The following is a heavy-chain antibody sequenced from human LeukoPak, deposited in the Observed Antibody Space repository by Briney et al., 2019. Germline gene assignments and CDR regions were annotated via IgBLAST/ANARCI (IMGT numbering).Heavy chain of an antibody. V-gene: IGHV1-8*01. CDR3: ARGPLAAPPYYYHYYMDV. Sequence: ASVKVSCKASGYTFTSYDINWVRQATGQGLEWMGWMNPNSGNTGYAQKFQGRVTMTRNTSISTAYMELSSLRSEDTAVYYCARGPLAAPPYYYHYYMDVWGKGTTVTVSS. J-gene: IGHJ6*03. CDR2: MNPNSGNT. D-gene: IGHD6-6*01. CDR1: GYTFTSYD.